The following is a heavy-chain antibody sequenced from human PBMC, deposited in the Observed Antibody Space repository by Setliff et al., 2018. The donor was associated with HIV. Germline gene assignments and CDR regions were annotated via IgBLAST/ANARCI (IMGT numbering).Heavy chain of an antibody. CDR3: ATRPRIAARPFDY. V-gene: IGHV4-31*03. CDR1: GVSVGSGDYY. CDR2: IFHSGDT. D-gene: IGHD6-6*01. Sequence: TSETLSLTCSVSGVSVGSGDYYWHWIRQHPEKALEWIGYIFHSGDTYYNPSLKSRXXXSVDTSKNQFSLELTSLTAADTAVYYCATRPRIAARPFDYWGQGMLVTVSS. J-gene: IGHJ4*02.